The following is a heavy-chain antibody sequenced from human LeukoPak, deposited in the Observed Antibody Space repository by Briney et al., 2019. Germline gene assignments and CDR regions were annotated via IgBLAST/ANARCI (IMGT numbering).Heavy chain of an antibody. CDR2: ISGDAGST. Sequence: GGSLRLSCAASGFIFNDYAMNWVRQAPGKGLEWVSFISGDAGSTYYADSVKGRFTISRDNSKNTLFVQMDSLRADDTAVYYCAKDKGGAAGSFDYWGQGTLVTVSS. CDR1: GFIFNDYA. CDR3: AKDKGGAAGSFDY. V-gene: IGHV3-23*01. D-gene: IGHD6-13*01. J-gene: IGHJ4*02.